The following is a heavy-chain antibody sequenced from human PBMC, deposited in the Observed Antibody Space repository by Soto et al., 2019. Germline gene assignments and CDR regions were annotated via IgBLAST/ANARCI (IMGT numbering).Heavy chain of an antibody. CDR2: IYWDDDK. D-gene: IGHD3-3*02. CDR1: GFSLSTSGVG. V-gene: IGHV2-5*02. J-gene: IGHJ6*02. Sequence: PGHTRVNPTQTLTPTCTFSGFSLSTSGVGVGWIRQPPGKALEWLALIYWDDDKRYSPSLKSRLTITKDTSKNQVVLTMTNMDPVDTATYYSAHKGKSLALISSPHGMDCWCPG. CDR3: AHKGKSLALISSPHGMDC.